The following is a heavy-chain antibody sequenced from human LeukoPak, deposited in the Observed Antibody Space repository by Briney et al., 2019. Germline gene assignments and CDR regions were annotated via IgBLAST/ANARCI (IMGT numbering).Heavy chain of an antibody. Sequence: GVSLSLSSTASGLTCSNNAMTQLGQAPGMGLKWVSGISGSGGSTYYADSVKGRFTISRDNSKNTLYLQVNSLRAEDMSVYYCAKVPNFDLCRGGVLFQHWSQGTLVTVSS. D-gene: IGHD3-16*01. J-gene: IGHJ1*01. V-gene: IGHV3-23*01. CDR1: GLTCSNNA. CDR3: AKVPNFDLCRGGVLFQH. CDR2: ISGSGGST.